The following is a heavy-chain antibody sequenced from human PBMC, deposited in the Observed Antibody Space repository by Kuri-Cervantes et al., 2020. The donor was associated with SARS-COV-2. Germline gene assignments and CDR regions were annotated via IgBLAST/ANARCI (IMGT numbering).Heavy chain of an antibody. V-gene: IGHV4-59*01. CDR2: IYYSGST. CDR3: AKSLGVLSSQLVS. Sequence: SETLSLTCTVSGGSISSYYWSWIRQPPGKGLEWIGYIYYSGSTNYNPSLKSRVTISVDTSKNQFSLKLSSVTAADTAVYYCAKSLGVLSSQLVSWGQGTLVTVSS. J-gene: IGHJ4*02. CDR1: GGSISSYY. D-gene: IGHD6-13*01.